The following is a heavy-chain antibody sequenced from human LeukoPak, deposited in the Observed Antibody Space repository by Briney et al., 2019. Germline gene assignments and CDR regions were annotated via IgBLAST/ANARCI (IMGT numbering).Heavy chain of an antibody. CDR2: ISSSGSTI. CDR3: ASSIAVAGKPFDY. V-gene: IGHV3-11*01. CDR1: GFTFSDYY. D-gene: IGHD6-19*01. Sequence: GGSLRLSCAASGFTFSDYYMSWIRQAPGKGLEWVSYISSSGSTIYYADSVKGRFTISRDNAKNSLYLQMNSLRAEDTAVYYCASSIAVAGKPFDYWGQGTLVTVSS. J-gene: IGHJ4*02.